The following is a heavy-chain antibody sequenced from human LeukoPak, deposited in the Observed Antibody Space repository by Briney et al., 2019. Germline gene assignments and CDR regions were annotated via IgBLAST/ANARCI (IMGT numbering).Heavy chain of an antibody. D-gene: IGHD5/OR15-5a*01. V-gene: IGHV3-74*01. CDR1: GFTFSTYW. J-gene: IGHJ4*02. Sequence: EGSLRLSCAASGFTFSTYWMHWVRQVPGKGLVWVSRIHYDGIATNYADSVNGRFTVSRDNAKNTLYLQMSSLRDEDTAVYYCARGEYSVYVGLCDYWGQGTLVTVSS. CDR3: ARGEYSVYVGLCDY. CDR2: IHYDGIAT.